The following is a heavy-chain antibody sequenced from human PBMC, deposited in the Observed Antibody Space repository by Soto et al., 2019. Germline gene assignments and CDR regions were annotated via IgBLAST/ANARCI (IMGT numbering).Heavy chain of an antibody. J-gene: IGHJ4*02. CDR2: ISSSSDTI. CDR3: ARGMGIATTGRYDY. D-gene: IGHD1-1*01. V-gene: IGHV3-48*01. Sequence: EVQLVESGGGSVQPGGSLRLSCAASGITISSNGMNWVRQAPGKGLEWVSYISSSSDTIYYADFVKGRFTISRDNAKNSLYLQMSSLRVEDTATYYWARGMGIATTGRYDYWGQGTLVTVSS. CDR1: GITISSNG.